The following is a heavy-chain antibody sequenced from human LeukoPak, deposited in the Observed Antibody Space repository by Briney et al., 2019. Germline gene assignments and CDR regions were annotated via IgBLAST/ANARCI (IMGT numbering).Heavy chain of an antibody. D-gene: IGHD6-6*01. CDR1: GYTFTGYF. J-gene: IGHJ4*02. V-gene: IGHV1-46*01. CDR2: INPTGGST. Sequence: ASVKVSCKASGYTFTGYFMHWVRQAPGQGLEWMGIINPTGGSTTYAQKFQGRVTMTRDTSTSTVYMELSSLRSDDTAVYYCARTAARRFDYWGQGTLVTVSS. CDR3: ARTAARRFDY.